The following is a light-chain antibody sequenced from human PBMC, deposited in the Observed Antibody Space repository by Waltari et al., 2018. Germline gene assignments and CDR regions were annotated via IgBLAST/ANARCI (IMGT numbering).Light chain of an antibody. CDR1: QSVLYSPNNKNY. Sequence: DIVMTQSPDSLAVSLGERATINCKSSQSVLYSPNNKNYLAWGQQKPGQPPKLLISWASTRESGVPDRFTVSGSGTDFTLTISNLQAEDVAVYYCQQYYNFPRAFGGGTKVEIK. CDR2: WAS. CDR3: QQYYNFPRA. V-gene: IGKV4-1*01. J-gene: IGKJ4*01.